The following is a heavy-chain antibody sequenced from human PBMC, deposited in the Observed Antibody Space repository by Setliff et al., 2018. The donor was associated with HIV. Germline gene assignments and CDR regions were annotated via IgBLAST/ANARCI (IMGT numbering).Heavy chain of an antibody. V-gene: IGHV4-4*08. CDR1: GGSISGYY. Sequence: SETLSLTCTVSGGSISGYYWSWIRQPPGKGLEWIGYIYTSGSTNYNPSLEGRVTVSRDTSKNQFYLKLGSVTAADTALYYCAKHAPSGELYYFDHWGQGNLVTVSS. J-gene: IGHJ4*02. D-gene: IGHD3-10*01. CDR3: AKHAPSGELYYFDH. CDR2: IYTSGST.